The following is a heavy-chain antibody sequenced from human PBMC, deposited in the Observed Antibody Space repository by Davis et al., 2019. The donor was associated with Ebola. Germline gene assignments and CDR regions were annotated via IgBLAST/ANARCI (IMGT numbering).Heavy chain of an antibody. V-gene: IGHV1-69*06. CDR1: GGSFGSYA. CDR3: AGERGAVTPSGP. D-gene: IGHD4-17*01. J-gene: IGHJ5*02. Sequence: SVKVSCKASGGSFGSYAIAWVRQAPGQGLEWMGGIIPVSGTINYAQKFQDRVTITADKSTGTSYMELSSLRSDDTGVYYCAGERGAVTPSGPWGQGTLVTVSS. CDR2: IIPVSGTI.